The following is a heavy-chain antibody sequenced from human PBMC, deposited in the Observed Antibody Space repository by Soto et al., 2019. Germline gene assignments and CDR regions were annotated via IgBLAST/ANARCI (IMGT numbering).Heavy chain of an antibody. J-gene: IGHJ4*02. CDR3: ARSGYSGYDFPGSGYYFDY. V-gene: IGHV1-2*02. D-gene: IGHD5-12*01. CDR2: INPNSGGT. Sequence: QVQLVQSGAEVKKPGSSVKVSCKASGGTFSSYAISWVRQAPGQGLEWMGWINPNSGGTNYAQKFQGRVTMTRDTSISTAYMELSRLRSDDTAVYYCARSGYSGYDFPGSGYYFDYWGQGTLVTVSS. CDR1: GGTFSSYA.